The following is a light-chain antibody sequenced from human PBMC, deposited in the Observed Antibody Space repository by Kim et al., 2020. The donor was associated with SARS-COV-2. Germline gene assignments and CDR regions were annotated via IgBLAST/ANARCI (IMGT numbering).Light chain of an antibody. CDR2: GAS. CDR1: QGVSSN. CDR3: QQYNNWPLYT. J-gene: IGKJ2*01. Sequence: VSPGQRAPLSCTSSQGVSSNLAWYQQKPGQAPRLLIYGASTRATGIPARFSGSGSGTEFTLTISSLQSEDFAVYYCQQYNNWPLYTFGQGTKLEIK. V-gene: IGKV3-15*01.